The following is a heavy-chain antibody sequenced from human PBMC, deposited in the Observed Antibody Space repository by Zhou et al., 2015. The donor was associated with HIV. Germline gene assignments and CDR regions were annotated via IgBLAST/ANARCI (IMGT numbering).Heavy chain of an antibody. V-gene: IGHV3-23*03. CDR3: ARDPTGTSYYYYGMDV. Sequence: EVQVLESGGDLVQPGGSLRLSCTASGFPFSNYAMNWVRLAPGKGLEWVSVIYSGGSTYYADSVKGRFTISRDNSKNTLYLQMNSLRAEDTAVYYCARDPTGTSYYYYGMDVWGQGTTVTVSS. CDR1: GFPFSNYA. J-gene: IGHJ6*02. CDR2: IYSGGST. D-gene: IGHD1-1*01.